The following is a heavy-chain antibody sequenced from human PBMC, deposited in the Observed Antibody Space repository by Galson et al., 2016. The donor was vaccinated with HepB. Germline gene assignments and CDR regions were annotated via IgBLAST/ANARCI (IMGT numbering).Heavy chain of an antibody. CDR2: IIPLFGTA. D-gene: IGHD2-15*01. CDR3: ARDTDCSGGSCLDY. CDR1: GDTFSNYA. J-gene: IGHJ4*02. Sequence: SVKVSCKASGDTFSNYAITWVREAPGQGLEWMGGIIPLFGTANYAQKFQGWVTMTRDTAISTAYMELSRLRSDDTAVYYCARDTDCSGGSCLDYWGQGTLVTVSS. V-gene: IGHV1-69*05.